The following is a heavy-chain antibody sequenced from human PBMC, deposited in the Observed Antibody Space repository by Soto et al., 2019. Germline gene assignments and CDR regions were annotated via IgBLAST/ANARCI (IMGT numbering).Heavy chain of an antibody. D-gene: IGHD5-18*01. CDR3: ARDQPGYSYGYGLGY. V-gene: IGHV3-21*01. CDR1: GVTFSSYS. Sequence: PLGSLRLPWAAAGVTFSSYSMNCILQAPGKGLEWVSSISSSSSYIYYADSVKGRFTISRDNAKNSLYLQMNSLRAEDTAVYYCARDQPGYSYGYGLGYWGQGTLVTVSS. CDR2: ISSSSSYI. J-gene: IGHJ4*02.